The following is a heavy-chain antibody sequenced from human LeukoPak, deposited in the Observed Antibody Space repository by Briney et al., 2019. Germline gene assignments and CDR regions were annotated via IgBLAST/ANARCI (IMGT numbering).Heavy chain of an antibody. D-gene: IGHD3-22*01. Sequence: GESLKISCKGFEYTFTSNWIAWVRQMPGRGLEWMGSIYPGDSGTRYSPSFQGQVTISADKSINTAYLQWSSLKASDTAMFYCAKIVYYYDSSGYYVPRYFDYWGQGTLVTVSS. CDR3: AKIVYYYDSSGYYVPRYFDY. V-gene: IGHV5-51*01. CDR2: IYPGDSGT. CDR1: EYTFTSNW. J-gene: IGHJ4*02.